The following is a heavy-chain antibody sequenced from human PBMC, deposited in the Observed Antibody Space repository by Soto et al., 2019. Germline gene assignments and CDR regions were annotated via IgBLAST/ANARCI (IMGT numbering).Heavy chain of an antibody. D-gene: IGHD3-10*01. V-gene: IGHV4-34*01. Sequence: SETLSLTCAVYGGSFSGYYWSWIRQPPGKGLEWIGEINHSGSTNYNPSLKSRVTISVDTSKNQFSLKLSSVTAADTAVYYCARGRVDYGSWSLSGGYYFDYCGQGTPVTVSS. CDR1: GGSFSGYY. CDR2: INHSGST. CDR3: ARGRVDYGSWSLSGGYYFDY. J-gene: IGHJ4*02.